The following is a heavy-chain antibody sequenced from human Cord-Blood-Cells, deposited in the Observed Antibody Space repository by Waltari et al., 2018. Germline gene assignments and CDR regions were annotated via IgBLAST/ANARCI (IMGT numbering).Heavy chain of an antibody. J-gene: IGHJ3*02. CDR2: INHSGST. D-gene: IGHD7-27*01. V-gene: IGHV4-34*01. CDR1: GGSFSGYY. CDR3: AREPLAWGSRAFDI. Sequence: QVQLQQWGAGLLKPSETLSLTCAVYGGSFSGYYWSWIRQPPGTGLEWIGEINHSGSTNYNPSLKSRVTISVDTSKNQFSLKLSSVTAADTAVYYCAREPLAWGSRAFDIWGQGTMVTVSS.